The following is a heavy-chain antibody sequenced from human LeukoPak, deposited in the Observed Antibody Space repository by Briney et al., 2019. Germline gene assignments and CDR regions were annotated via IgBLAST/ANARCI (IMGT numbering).Heavy chain of an antibody. V-gene: IGHV4-59*13. CDR3: ARVYGDYSREQFWLDP. Sequence: SETLSLTCSVSGGSISTYYWSWVRQSPGKGLEWIGHIDYSGSTNYNPSLESRVAMSVDTSKKELTLKLSSVTAADTAVYYCARVYGDYSREQFWLDPWGQGTLVTVSS. CDR1: GGSISTYY. J-gene: IGHJ5*02. D-gene: IGHD4-17*01. CDR2: IDYSGST.